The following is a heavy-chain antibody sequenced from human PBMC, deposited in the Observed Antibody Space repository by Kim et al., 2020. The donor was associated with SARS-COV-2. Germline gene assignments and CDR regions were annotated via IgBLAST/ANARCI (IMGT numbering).Heavy chain of an antibody. Sequence: DSVKGRFTISRDNAKNSLYLQMNSLRAEDTAVYYCARTTYSSPDSGMDVWGQGTTVTVSS. V-gene: IGHV3-21*01. CDR3: ARTTYSSPDSGMDV. J-gene: IGHJ6*02. D-gene: IGHD6-13*01.